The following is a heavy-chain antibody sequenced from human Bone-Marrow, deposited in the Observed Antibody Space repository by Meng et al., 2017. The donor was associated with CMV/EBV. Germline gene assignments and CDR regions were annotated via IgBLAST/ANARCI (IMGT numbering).Heavy chain of an antibody. J-gene: IGHJ6*02. CDR3: ARVYYDSSGYQGLYGMDV. Sequence: GESLKISCAASGFTFSSYWMHWVRQAPGKGLVWVSRINSDGSSKSYADSVKGRFTISRDNAKNTLYLQMNGLRAEDTAVYYCARVYYDSSGYQGLYGMDVWGQGTTVTVSS. V-gene: IGHV3-74*01. D-gene: IGHD3-22*01. CDR1: GFTFSSYW. CDR2: INSDGSSK.